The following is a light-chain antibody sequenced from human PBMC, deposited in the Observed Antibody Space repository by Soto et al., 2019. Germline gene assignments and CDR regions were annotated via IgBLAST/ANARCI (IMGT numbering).Light chain of an antibody. V-gene: IGLV1-44*01. CDR3: AAWDDSLNGV. J-gene: IGLJ3*02. Sequence: QSVLTQPPSASGTPGQRVTISCSGSSSNLGSNTVNWYQQLPGTAPKLLTYSNNQRPSGVPDRFSGSKSGTSASLAISGLQSEDEADYYCAAWDDSLNGVFGGGTKLTVL. CDR2: SNN. CDR1: SSNLGSNT.